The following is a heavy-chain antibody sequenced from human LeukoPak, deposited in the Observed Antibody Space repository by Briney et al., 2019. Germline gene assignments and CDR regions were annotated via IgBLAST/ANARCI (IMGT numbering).Heavy chain of an antibody. CDR1: GFTVSSNY. J-gene: IGHJ4*02. CDR3: ARTTSFLYYFDY. CDR2: IYSGGGT. D-gene: IGHD2/OR15-2a*01. V-gene: IGHV3-53*01. Sequence: GGSLRLSCAASGFTVSSNYMSWVRQAPGKGLEWVSVIYSGGGTYYADSVKGRFTISRDNSKNTLYLQMNSLRAEDTAVYYCARTTSFLYYFDYWGQGTLVTVSS.